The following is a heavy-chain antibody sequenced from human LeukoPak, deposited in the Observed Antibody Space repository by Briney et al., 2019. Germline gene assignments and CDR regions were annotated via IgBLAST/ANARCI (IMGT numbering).Heavy chain of an antibody. CDR3: ARGFSRKSWFDP. V-gene: IGHV4-59*01. CDR1: GGSISSYY. Sequence: SETLSLTCTVSGGSISSYYWSWIRQPPGKGLEWIGYIYYSGSTNYNPSLKSRVTISVDTSKNQFSLKLSSVTAADTAVYYCARGFSRKSWFDPWGQGTLVTVSS. J-gene: IGHJ5*02. CDR2: IYYSGST.